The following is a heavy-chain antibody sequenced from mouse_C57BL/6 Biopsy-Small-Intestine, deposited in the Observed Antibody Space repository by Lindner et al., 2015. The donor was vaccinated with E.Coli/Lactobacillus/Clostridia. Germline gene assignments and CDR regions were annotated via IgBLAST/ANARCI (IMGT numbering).Heavy chain of an antibody. J-gene: IGHJ2*01. D-gene: IGHD2-4*01. CDR2: IDPNSGGT. CDR3: ARWGDYDVGFDY. Sequence: VQLQESGAELVKPGASVKLSCKASGYTFTSYWMHWVKQRPGRGLEWIGRIDPNSGGTKYNEKFKGKATLTADKSSSTAYMQFSSLTSEDSAIYYCARWGDYDVGFDYWGQGTTLTVSS. CDR1: GYTFTSYW. V-gene: IGHV1-62-3*01.